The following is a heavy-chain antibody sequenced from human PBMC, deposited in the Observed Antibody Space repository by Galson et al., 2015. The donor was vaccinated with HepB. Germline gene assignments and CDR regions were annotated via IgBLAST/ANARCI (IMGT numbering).Heavy chain of an antibody. D-gene: IGHD3-22*01. J-gene: IGHJ4*02. V-gene: IGHV3-30*18. CDR3: AKVDSYYYDSSGTRFDY. Sequence: SLRLSCAASGFTFSSYGMHWVRQAPGKGLEWVAVISYDGSNKYYADSVKGRFTISRDNSKNTLYLQMNSLRAEDTAVYYCAKVDSYYYDSSGTRFDYWGQGTLVTVSS. CDR2: ISYDGSNK. CDR1: GFTFSSYG.